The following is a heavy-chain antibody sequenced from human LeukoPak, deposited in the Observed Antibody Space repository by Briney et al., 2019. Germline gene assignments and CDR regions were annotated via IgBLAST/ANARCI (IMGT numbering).Heavy chain of an antibody. V-gene: IGHV1-2*02. CDR1: GYTFTGYY. J-gene: IGHJ4*02. CDR2: INPNSGGT. D-gene: IGHD5-18*01. CDR3: ARDRMDTGTYFDY. Sequence: GASVKVSFKASGYTFTGYYMHWVRQAPGQGLEWMGWINPNSGGTNYAQKFQGRVTMTRDTSISTAYMELRSLRSDDTAMYYCARDRMDTGTYFDYWGQGTLVTVSS.